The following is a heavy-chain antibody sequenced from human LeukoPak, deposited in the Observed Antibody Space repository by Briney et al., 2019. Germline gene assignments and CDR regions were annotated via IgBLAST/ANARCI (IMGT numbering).Heavy chain of an antibody. CDR3: ARDYCSSTSCSGRSWFDP. Sequence: PSGTLSLTCAVSGGSISSSNWWSWVRQPPGKGLEWIGEIYHSGSTNYNPSLKSRVTISVDESKNQFSLKLSSVTAADTAVYYCARDYCSSTSCSGRSWFDPWGQGTLVTVSS. CDR2: IYHSGST. D-gene: IGHD2-2*01. CDR1: GGSISSSNW. V-gene: IGHV4-4*02. J-gene: IGHJ5*02.